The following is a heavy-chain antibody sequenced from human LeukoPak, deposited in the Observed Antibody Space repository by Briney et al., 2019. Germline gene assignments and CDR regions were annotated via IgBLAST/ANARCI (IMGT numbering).Heavy chain of an antibody. CDR2: VTHDGST. V-gene: IGHV4-34*01. CDR3: ASLVGTTGYYGVDV. D-gene: IGHD1-1*01. Sequence: SETLSLTCAVYGGSSSGFYWNWIRQSPGKGLEWIGEVTHDGSTNYNPSLKSRVAISVDTSKNQLSLKLNSLTAADTAVYFCASLVGTTGYYGVDVWGQGTRSSSP. CDR1: GGSSSGFY. J-gene: IGHJ6*02.